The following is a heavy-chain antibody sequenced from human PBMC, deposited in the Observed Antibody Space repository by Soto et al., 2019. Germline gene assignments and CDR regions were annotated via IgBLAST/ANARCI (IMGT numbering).Heavy chain of an antibody. CDR1: GFTFDDYT. CDR2: TSWDGGST. CDR3: AKVVGCSGGSCYQPNYGMDV. Sequence: GGSLRLSCAASGFTFDDYTMHWVRQAPGKGLEWVSLTSWDGGSTYYADSVKGRFTISRDNSKNSLYLQMNSLRTEDTALYYCAKVVGCSGGSCYQPNYGMDVWGQGTTVTVS. D-gene: IGHD2-15*01. V-gene: IGHV3-43*01. J-gene: IGHJ6*02.